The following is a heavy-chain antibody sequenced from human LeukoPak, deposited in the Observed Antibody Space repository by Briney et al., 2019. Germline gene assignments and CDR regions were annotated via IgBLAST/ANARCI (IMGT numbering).Heavy chain of an antibody. CDR2: IRSKAYGGTT. J-gene: IGHJ4*02. CDR1: GFTFGDYA. CDR3: TRDFYYYDSSGYFFL. Sequence: GRSLRLSCTASGFTFGDYAMSWFRQAPGKRLEWVGFIRSKAYGGTTEYAASVKGRFTISRDDSKSIAYLQMNSLKTEDTAVYYCTRDFYYYDSSGYFFLWGQGTLVTVSS. D-gene: IGHD3-22*01. V-gene: IGHV3-49*03.